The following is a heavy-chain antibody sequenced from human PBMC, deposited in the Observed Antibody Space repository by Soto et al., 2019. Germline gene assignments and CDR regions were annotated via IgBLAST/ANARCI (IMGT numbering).Heavy chain of an antibody. D-gene: IGHD2-21*02. V-gene: IGHV3-23*01. CDR3: ANRKEDCGGDCYSAY. CDR1: GFTFSSYA. Sequence: PGGSLRLSCAASGFTFSSYAMSWVRQAPGKGLEWVSAISGSGGSTYYADSVKGRFTISRDNSKNTLYLQMNSLRAEDTAVYYCANRKEDCGGDCYSAYWGQGTLVTVSS. J-gene: IGHJ4*02. CDR2: ISGSGGST.